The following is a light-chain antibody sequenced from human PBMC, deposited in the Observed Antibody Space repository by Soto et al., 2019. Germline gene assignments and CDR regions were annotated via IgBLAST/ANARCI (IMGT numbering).Light chain of an antibody. CDR2: SNN. CDR3: AAWDDSLNGPGYV. J-gene: IGLJ1*01. V-gene: IGLV1-44*01. CDR1: SSNIGSNT. Sequence: QSVLTQPPSASGSPGQRVTISCSGSSSNIGSNTVNWYQQLPGTAPKLLIYSNNQRPSGVLDRSSGSKSGTSASLAISGLQSEDEADYYCAAWDDSLNGPGYVFGTGTKVTVL.